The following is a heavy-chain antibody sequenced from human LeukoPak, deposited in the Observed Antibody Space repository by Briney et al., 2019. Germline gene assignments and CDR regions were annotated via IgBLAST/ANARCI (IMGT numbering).Heavy chain of an antibody. V-gene: IGHV4-39*07. CDR3: ARGPVATNLDYYYYYYMDV. CDR1: GGSISSSSYY. J-gene: IGHJ6*03. Sequence: SETPSLTCTVSGGSISSSSYYWGWIRQPPGKGLEWIGSIYYSGSTYYNPSLKSRVTISVDTSKNQFSLKLSSVTAADTAVYYCARGPVATNLDYYYYYYMDVWGKGTTVTVSS. CDR2: IYYSGST. D-gene: IGHD5-24*01.